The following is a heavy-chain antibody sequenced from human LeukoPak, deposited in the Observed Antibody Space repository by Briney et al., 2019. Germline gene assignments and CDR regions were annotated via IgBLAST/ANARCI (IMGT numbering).Heavy chain of an antibody. V-gene: IGHV1-3*01. CDR1: GYTFTRHA. D-gene: IGHD4-17*01. J-gene: IGHJ4*02. Sequence: ASVKVSCKASGYTFTRHAIHWVRQAPGQRLEWMGWINAGNGDTKYSQKFQGRVTFTGDTSASTAYMELSSLKSEDTAVYYCATVTRGTTLEHWGQGTLVTVSS. CDR2: INAGNGDT. CDR3: ATVTRGTTLEH.